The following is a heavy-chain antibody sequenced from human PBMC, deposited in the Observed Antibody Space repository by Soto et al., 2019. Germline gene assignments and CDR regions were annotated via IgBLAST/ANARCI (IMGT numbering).Heavy chain of an antibody. V-gene: IGHV4-34*01. CDR2: INHSGST. D-gene: IGHD6-13*01. CDR3: AKDYFLAAAGGYDAFDI. J-gene: IGHJ3*02. CDR1: GGSFSGYY. Sequence: PSETLSLTCAVYGGSFSGYYWSWIRQPPGRGLEWIGEINHSGSTNYNPSLKSRVTISVDTSKNQFSLKLSSVTAADTAVYYCAKDYFLAAAGGYDAFDIWGQGTMVTVSS.